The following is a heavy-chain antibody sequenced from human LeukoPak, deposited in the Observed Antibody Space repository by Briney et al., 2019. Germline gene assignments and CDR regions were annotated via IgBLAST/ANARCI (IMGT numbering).Heavy chain of an antibody. V-gene: IGHV3-7*01. CDR2: IKQDGTEK. CDR3: ASGNYFDY. J-gene: IGHJ4*02. CDR1: GFTFSTFW. Sequence: GGSLRLSCAASGFTFSTFWMSWVRQAPGKGLEWVANIKQDGTEKHYVDSVKGRFTISRDNAKNSLYLQMNSLRAEDTAVYFCASGNYFDYWGQGTLVGVSS.